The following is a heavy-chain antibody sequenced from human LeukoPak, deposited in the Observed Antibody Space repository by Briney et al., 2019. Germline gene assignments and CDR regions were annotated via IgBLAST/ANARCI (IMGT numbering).Heavy chain of an antibody. Sequence: GGSLRLSCAASGFPFSNHWMHWVRQAPGKGLVWVSRINPDGRTITYADSVVGRITISRDNAKNTLYLQMNSLRDEDTAVYYCAKSPPGAAPGYWFDPWGQGTLVTVSS. J-gene: IGHJ5*02. CDR1: GFPFSNHW. D-gene: IGHD6-6*01. CDR2: INPDGRTI. V-gene: IGHV3-74*03. CDR3: AKSPPGAAPGYWFDP.